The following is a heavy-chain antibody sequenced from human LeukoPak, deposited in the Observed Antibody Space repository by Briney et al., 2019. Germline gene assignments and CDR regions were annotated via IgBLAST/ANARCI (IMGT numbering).Heavy chain of an antibody. D-gene: IGHD5-24*01. J-gene: IGHJ6*03. CDR2: ISSSGSTI. Sequence: PGGSLRLSCAASGFTFSSYEMNWVRQAPRKGLEWVSYISSSGSTIYYADSVKGRFTISRDNAKNSLYLQMNSLRAEDTAVYYCARGHRWLQFYYYYYMDVWGKGTTVTISS. CDR3: ARGHRWLQFYYYYYMDV. V-gene: IGHV3-48*03. CDR1: GFTFSSYE.